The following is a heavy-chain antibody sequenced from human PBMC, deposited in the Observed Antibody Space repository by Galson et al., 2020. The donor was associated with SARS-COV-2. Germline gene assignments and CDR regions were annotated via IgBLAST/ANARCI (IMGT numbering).Heavy chain of an antibody. CDR3: ARDFPPTVTTRVDY. V-gene: IGHV3-66*02. J-gene: IGHJ4*02. Sequence: GGSLRLSCAASGFTVSSNYMSWVRQAPGKGLEWVSIIYSGGSTYYADSVKGRFIISRDNSKNTLYLQMNSLRVEDTAVYYCARDFPPTVTTRVDYWGQGTLVTVSS. CDR1: GFTVSSNY. CDR2: IYSGGST. D-gene: IGHD4-17*01.